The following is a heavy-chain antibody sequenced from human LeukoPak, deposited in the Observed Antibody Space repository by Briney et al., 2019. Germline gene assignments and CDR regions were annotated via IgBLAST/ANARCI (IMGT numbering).Heavy chain of an antibody. CDR1: GYTFTSYD. Sequence: EASVKVSCKASGYTFTSYDINWVRQATGQGLEWMGWMNPNSGNTGYAQKFQGRVTMTRNTSISTAYMELSSLRSEDTAVYYCARGLRNYDFWSGYYSPLPYYYYGMDVWGQGTTVTVSS. CDR3: ARGLRNYDFWSGYYSPLPYYYYGMDV. D-gene: IGHD3-3*01. J-gene: IGHJ6*02. CDR2: MNPNSGNT. V-gene: IGHV1-8*01.